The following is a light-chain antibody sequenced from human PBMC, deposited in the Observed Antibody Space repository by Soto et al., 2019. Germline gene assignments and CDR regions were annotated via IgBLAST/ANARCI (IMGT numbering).Light chain of an antibody. CDR1: QAISNS. J-gene: IGKJ4*02. CDR2: AAS. Sequence: DIQMTQSPSAMSASLGDRVTITCRASQAISNSLTWFQQKPGKVPKRLIYAASTLQSGVPSRFSGSRSGTAFTLTISSLQPEDFATYYCLQYNSVPLTFGGGTEVEIK. V-gene: IGKV1-17*03. CDR3: LQYNSVPLT.